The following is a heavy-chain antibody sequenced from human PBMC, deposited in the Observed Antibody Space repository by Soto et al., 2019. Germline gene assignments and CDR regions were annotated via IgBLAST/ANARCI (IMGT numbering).Heavy chain of an antibody. V-gene: IGHV1-3*01. CDR1: GYTFTSYA. Sequence: ASVKVSCKASGYTFTSYAMHWVRQAPGQRLEWMGWINAGNGNTKYSQKFQGRVTITRDTSASTAYMELSSLRSEDTAVYYCARVFGEPIGYYYGMDVWGQGTTVTVSS. CDR3: ARVFGEPIGYYYGMDV. J-gene: IGHJ6*02. D-gene: IGHD3-10*02. CDR2: INAGNGNT.